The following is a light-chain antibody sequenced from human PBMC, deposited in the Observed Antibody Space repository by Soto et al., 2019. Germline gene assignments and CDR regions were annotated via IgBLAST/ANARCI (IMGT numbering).Light chain of an antibody. V-gene: IGLV2-14*01. CDR2: EVS. J-gene: IGLJ3*02. CDR1: SNDVGGYNY. CDR3: SSYTNSNTQV. Sequence: QSALTQPASVSGSPGQSITISCTGTSNDVGGYNYVSWYQQHPGKAPKLMIYEVSNWPSGVSNRFSGSKSGNTASLTISGLQAEDGADYYCSSYTNSNTQVFGGGTKLTVL.